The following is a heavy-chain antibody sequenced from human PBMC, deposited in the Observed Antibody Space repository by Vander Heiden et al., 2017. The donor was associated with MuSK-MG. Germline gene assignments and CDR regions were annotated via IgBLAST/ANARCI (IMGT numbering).Heavy chain of an antibody. CDR1: GFAFSSSA. V-gene: IGHV3-23*01. CDR2: IGAGGTT. CDR3: AKHRTGYLRPYDY. J-gene: IGHJ4*02. D-gene: IGHD3-9*01. Sequence: EVQLLESGGGLVQPGGSLRLSCAASGFAFSSSAMSWVRQAPGKGLEWGSTIGAGGTTYYADSVEGRFTISRDNSRSTLYLQMNSLRADDTAVYFCAKHRTGYLRPYDYWGQGTQVTVSS.